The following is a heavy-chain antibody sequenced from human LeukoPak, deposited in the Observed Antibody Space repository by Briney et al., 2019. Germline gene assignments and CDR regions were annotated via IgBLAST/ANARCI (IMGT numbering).Heavy chain of an antibody. CDR2: IYHSGST. V-gene: IGHV4-4*02. Sequence: SETLSLTCAVSGGSISSSNWWSWVRQPPGKGLEWIGEIYHSGSTNYNPSLKSRVTISVDKSKNQFSLKLSSVTAADTAVYYCARDKDEYYDSSGYYNPLSNWFDPWGQGTLVTVSS. CDR3: ARDKDEYYDSSGYYNPLSNWFDP. J-gene: IGHJ5*02. D-gene: IGHD3-22*01. CDR1: GGSISSSNW.